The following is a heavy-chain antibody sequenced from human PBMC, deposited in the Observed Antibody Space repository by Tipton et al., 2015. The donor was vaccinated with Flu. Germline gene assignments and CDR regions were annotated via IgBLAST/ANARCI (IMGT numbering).Heavy chain of an antibody. CDR2: IDHSGTT. J-gene: IGHJ6*02. D-gene: IGHD3-10*01. Sequence: GSLRLFCVVHGGSFSGYYWSWIRRSPGKGLEWIGEIDHSGTTNYSPSLKSRVTISRDTSKIQFSLNMGSVTAADTAVYYCARSVVGSGSQYPVGYYYYGMDVWGQGTTVTVSS. V-gene: IGHV4-34*01. CDR1: GGSFSGYY. CDR3: ARSVVGSGSQYPVGYYYYGMDV.